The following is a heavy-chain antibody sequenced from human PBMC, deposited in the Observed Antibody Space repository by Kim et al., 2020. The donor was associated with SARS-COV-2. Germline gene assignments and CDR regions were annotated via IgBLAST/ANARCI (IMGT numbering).Heavy chain of an antibody. CDR2: IWYDGSNK. CDR3: ARDIMTYADLEWLLFVTHYYYGMDV. V-gene: IGHV3-33*01. J-gene: IGHJ6*02. Sequence: GGSLRLSCAASGFTFSSYGMHWVRQAPGKGLEWVAVIWYDGSNKYYADSVKGRFTISRDNSKNTLYLQMNSLRAEDTAVYYCARDIMTYADLEWLLFVTHYYYGMDVWGQGTTVTVSS. CDR1: GFTFSSYG. D-gene: IGHD3-3*01.